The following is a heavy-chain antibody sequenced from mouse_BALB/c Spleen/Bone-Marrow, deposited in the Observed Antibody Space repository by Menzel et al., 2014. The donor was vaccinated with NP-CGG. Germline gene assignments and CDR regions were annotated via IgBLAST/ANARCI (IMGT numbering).Heavy chain of an antibody. D-gene: IGHD2-3*01. CDR2: INSNGGST. Sequence: EVQRVESGGGLVQPGGSLKLSCAASGFTFSSYGVSWVRQTPDKRLELVATINSNGGSTYYPDSVKGRFTISRDNAKNTLYLQMSSLKSEDTAMYYCARDGYYVFYAMDYWGQGTSVTVSS. CDR1: GFTFSSYG. J-gene: IGHJ4*01. V-gene: IGHV5-6-3*01. CDR3: ARDGYYVFYAMDY.